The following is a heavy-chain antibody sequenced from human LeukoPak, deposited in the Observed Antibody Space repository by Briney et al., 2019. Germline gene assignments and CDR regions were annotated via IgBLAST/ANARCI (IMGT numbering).Heavy chain of an antibody. CDR3: ARVSDCGGDCYSAY. V-gene: IGHV4-31*03. CDR1: GCSISSGGYD. Sequence: SETLSLTCTVSGCSISSGGYDWSWIRQHPGKGLEWIGYIYYSGSTYYNPSLKSRVTISVDTSKNQFSLKLSSVTAADTAVYYCARVSDCGGDCYSAYWGQGTLVTVSS. J-gene: IGHJ4*02. CDR2: IYYSGST. D-gene: IGHD2-21*02.